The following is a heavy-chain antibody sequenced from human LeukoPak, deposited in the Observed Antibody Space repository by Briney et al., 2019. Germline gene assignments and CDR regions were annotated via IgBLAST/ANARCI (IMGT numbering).Heavy chain of an antibody. CDR1: GGTFSSYA. D-gene: IGHD2-2*01. Sequence: GASVKVSCKASGGTFSSYAISWVRQAPGQELEWMGGIIPIFGTANYAQKFQGRVTITTDESTSTAYMELSSLRSEDTAVYYCARGGPQDCSSTSCYRAFSYWGQGTLDTVSS. CDR3: ARGGPQDCSSTSCYRAFSY. CDR2: IIPIFGTA. J-gene: IGHJ4*02. V-gene: IGHV1-69*05.